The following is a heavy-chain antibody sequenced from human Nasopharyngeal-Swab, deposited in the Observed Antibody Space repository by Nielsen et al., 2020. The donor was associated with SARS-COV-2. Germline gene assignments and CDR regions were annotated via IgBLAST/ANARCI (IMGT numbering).Heavy chain of an antibody. D-gene: IGHD4-17*01. CDR2: IKQDGSEK. Sequence: VRQAPGKGLEWVANIKQDGSEKYYVDSVKGRFTISRDNAKNSLYLQMNSLRAEDTAVYYCARRGLRLSYYYYGMDVWGQGTTVTVSS. CDR3: ARRGLRLSYYYYGMDV. J-gene: IGHJ6*02. V-gene: IGHV3-7*01.